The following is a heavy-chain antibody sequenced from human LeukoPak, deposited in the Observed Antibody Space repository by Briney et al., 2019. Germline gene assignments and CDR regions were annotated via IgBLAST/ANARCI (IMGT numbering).Heavy chain of an antibody. Sequence: SETLSLTCTVSGVSISSSNSYWGWIRQPPGKGLEWIGRIYTGGTSNYNPSLSSRVTISVDPSKNQFSLKLRSVTAADTAVYYCASSDGYNRYFWGQGTLVTVSS. J-gene: IGHJ4*02. CDR2: IYTGGTS. CDR1: GVSISSSNSY. D-gene: IGHD5-24*01. V-gene: IGHV4-39*07. CDR3: ASSDGYNRYF.